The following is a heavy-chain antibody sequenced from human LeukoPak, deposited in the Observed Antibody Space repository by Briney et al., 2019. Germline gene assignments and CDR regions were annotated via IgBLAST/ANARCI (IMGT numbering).Heavy chain of an antibody. V-gene: IGHV4-59*12. CDR1: GGSISSYY. Sequence: TSETLSLTCTVSGGSISSYYWSWIRQPPGKGLEWIGYIYYSGSTNYNPSLKSRVTISVDTSKNQFSLKLSSVTAADTAVYYCARRGYYYDSSSLDYWGQGTLVTVSS. CDR3: ARRGYYYDSSSLDY. CDR2: IYYSGST. D-gene: IGHD3-22*01. J-gene: IGHJ4*02.